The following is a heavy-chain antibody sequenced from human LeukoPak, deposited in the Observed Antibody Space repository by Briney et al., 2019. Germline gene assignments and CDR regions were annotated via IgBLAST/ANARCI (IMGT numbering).Heavy chain of an antibody. J-gene: IGHJ6*02. CDR2: ISSSSSYI. CDR3: AREYKWFGDQHKVAYGMDV. V-gene: IGHV3-21*01. D-gene: IGHD3-10*01. CDR1: GFTFSSYS. Sequence: GGSLRLSCAASGFTFSSYSMNWVRQAPGKGLEWVSSISSSSSYIYYADSVKGRFTISRDNAKNSLYLQMNSLRAEDTAVYYCAREYKWFGDQHKVAYGMDVWGQGTTVTVSS.